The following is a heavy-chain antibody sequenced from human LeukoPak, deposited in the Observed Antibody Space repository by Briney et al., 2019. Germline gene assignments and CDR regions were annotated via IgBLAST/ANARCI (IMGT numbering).Heavy chain of an antibody. V-gene: IGHV1-2*02. J-gene: IGHJ6*03. CDR1: GYTFTGYY. D-gene: IGHD3-10*01. CDR3: ARLGVQRITMVRGAYYYYMDV. Sequence: ASVKVSCKASGYTFTGYYMHWVRQAPGQGLEWMGWINPNSGGTNYGRVTMTRDTSISTAYMELSRLRSDDTAVYYCARLGVQRITMVRGAYYYYMDVWGKGTTVTISS. CDR2: INPNSGGT.